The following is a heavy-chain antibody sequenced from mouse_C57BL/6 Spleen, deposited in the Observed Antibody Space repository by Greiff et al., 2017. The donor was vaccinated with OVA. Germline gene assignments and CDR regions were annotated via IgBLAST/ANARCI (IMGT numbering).Heavy chain of an antibody. V-gene: IGHV1-76*01. CDR3: ARFPSIDWYFDV. Sequence: VQLQQSGAELVRPGASVKLSCKASGYTFTDYYINWVKQRPGQGLEWIARIYPGSGNTYYNEKFKGKATLTAEKSSSTAYMQLSSLTSEDSAVYFCARFPSIDWYFDVWGTGTTVTVSS. CDR1: GYTFTDYY. J-gene: IGHJ1*03. CDR2: IYPGSGNT.